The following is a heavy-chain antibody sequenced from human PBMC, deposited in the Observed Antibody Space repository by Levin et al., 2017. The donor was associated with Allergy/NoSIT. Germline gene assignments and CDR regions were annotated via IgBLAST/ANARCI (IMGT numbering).Heavy chain of an antibody. D-gene: IGHD6-19*01. CDR2: INYRGST. V-gene: IGHV4-61*01. CDR3: ARNRIVVAGGNDYYYGMDV. CDR1: GGSVSSGTYY. Sequence: SCTVSGGSVSSGTYYWSWIRQPPGKGLEWIGHINYRGSTKYNPSLKSRVTISVDTSKNEFSLKLSSVTAADTAVYYCARNRIVVAGGNDYYYGMDVWGQGTTVTVSS. J-gene: IGHJ6*02.